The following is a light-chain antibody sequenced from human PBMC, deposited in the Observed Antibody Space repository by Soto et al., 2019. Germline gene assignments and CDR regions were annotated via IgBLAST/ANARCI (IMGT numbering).Light chain of an antibody. J-gene: IGKJ4*01. V-gene: IGKV3-20*01. CDR3: QQYGSSPPLT. Sequence: EFVLTRSPGTLSLSPGERATLSCRATQSVSSSYLAWYQQKPGQAPRILIYCASTRATGIPARLSGSGSGTDFTLTISRLAPEDFAVYYCQQYGSSPPLTFGGGTKVESK. CDR1: QSVSSSY. CDR2: CAS.